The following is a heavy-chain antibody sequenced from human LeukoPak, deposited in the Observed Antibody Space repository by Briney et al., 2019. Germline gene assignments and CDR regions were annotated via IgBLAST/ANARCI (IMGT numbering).Heavy chain of an antibody. D-gene: IGHD3-22*01. CDR2: IYHSGST. J-gene: IGHJ4*02. CDR1: GGSISSSNW. Sequence: PSETLSLTCAVSGGSISSSNWWSWVRQPPGKGLEWIGEIYHSGSTNYNPSLKSRVTISVDKSKNQFSLKLSSVTAADTAVYYCAQTPHYDNYWSWDYWGQGTLVTVSS. V-gene: IGHV4-4*02. CDR3: AQTPHYDNYWSWDY.